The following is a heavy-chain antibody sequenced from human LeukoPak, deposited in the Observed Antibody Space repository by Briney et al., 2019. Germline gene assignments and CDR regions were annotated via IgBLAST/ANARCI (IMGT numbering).Heavy chain of an antibody. D-gene: IGHD2-21*01. CDR2: ISGSGGST. Sequence: GGSLRLSCAASGFTFSSYAMSWVRQAPGKGLEWVSAISGSGGSTYYADSVKGRFTISRDNSKNTLYLQMNSLRAEDTAVYYCAKSPPSPAIVVVIAIPLYFDYWGQGTLVTVSS. CDR1: GFTFSSYA. CDR3: AKSPPSPAIVVVIAIPLYFDY. V-gene: IGHV3-23*01. J-gene: IGHJ4*02.